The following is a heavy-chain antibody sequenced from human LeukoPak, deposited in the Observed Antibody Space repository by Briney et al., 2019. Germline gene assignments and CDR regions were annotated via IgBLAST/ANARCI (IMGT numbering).Heavy chain of an antibody. CDR3: AREGGLPTLIWASNYFDY. V-gene: IGHV3-21*01. D-gene: IGHD2-15*01. CDR2: ISSSSSYI. Sequence: KSGGSLRLSCAASGFTFSSYSMNWVRQAPGKGLEWVSSISSSSSYIYYADSVKGRFTISRDNSKNTLYLQMNSLRAEDTAVYYCAREGGLPTLIWASNYFDYWGQGTLVTVSS. J-gene: IGHJ4*02. CDR1: GFTFSSYS.